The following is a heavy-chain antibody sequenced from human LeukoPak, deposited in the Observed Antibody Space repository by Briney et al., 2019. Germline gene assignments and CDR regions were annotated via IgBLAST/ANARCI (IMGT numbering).Heavy chain of an antibody. J-gene: IGHJ4*02. CDR2: IHSDGSST. CDR1: GFTFSSYW. V-gene: IGHV3-74*01. D-gene: IGHD4/OR15-4a*01. CDR3: ARRAGAYSHPYDY. Sequence: GGSLRLSCAASGFTFSSYWMHWVRQAPGKGLVWVSRIHSDGSSTGYAHSVKGRFTISRDNSKNTLYLQMNSLRAEDTAVYYCARRAGAYSHPYDYWGQGTLVTVSS.